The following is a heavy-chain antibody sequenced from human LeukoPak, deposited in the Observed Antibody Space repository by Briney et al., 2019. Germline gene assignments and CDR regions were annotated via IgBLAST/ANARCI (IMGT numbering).Heavy chain of an antibody. CDR3: ARVPQPNIWFGELGY. CDR2: IHYSGTN. J-gene: IGHJ4*02. CDR1: GGSISSYY. D-gene: IGHD3-10*01. V-gene: IGHV4-59*01. Sequence: SETLSLTCTASGGSISSYYWSWIRQPPGKGLEWIGYIHYSGTNNYNPSLKSRVTISVDTSKNQFSLKLSSVTAADTAVYYCARVPQPNIWFGELGYWGQGTLVTVSS.